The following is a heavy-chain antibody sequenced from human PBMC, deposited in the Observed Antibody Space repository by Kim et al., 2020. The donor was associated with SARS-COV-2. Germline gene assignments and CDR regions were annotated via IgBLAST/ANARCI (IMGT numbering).Heavy chain of an antibody. CDR3: ARENYGDYYGMDV. J-gene: IGHJ6*02. D-gene: IGHD4-17*01. Sequence: YNPSLKSRVPISVDTFKNQFSLRLSSVTAADTAVYYCARENYGDYYGMDVWGQGTTVTVSS. V-gene: IGHV4-59*01.